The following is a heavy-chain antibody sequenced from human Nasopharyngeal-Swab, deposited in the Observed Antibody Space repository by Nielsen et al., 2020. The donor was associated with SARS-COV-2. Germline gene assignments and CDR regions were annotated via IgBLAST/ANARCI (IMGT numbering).Heavy chain of an antibody. Sequence: GGSMRLSCAPSGFTVSSNYMSWVRQAPGKGLEWVSVIYSGGRTYYEDSVKGRFTISRDKSKNTLYLQMNSLRAEDTAVYYCATKSSGWFGVDFWGQGTLVTVSS. J-gene: IGHJ4*02. V-gene: IGHV3-53*01. CDR3: ATKSSGWFGVDF. CDR2: IYSGGRT. D-gene: IGHD6-19*01. CDR1: GFTVSSNY.